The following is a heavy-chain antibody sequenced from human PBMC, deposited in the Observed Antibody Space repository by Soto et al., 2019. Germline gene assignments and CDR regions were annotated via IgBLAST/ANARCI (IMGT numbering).Heavy chain of an antibody. CDR1: GFTFSSYG. CDR3: AKDFEYGLVPYGMDV. Sequence: GGSLRLSCAASGFTFSSYGMHWVSQAQGKGLEWVAVVSYDGSNKYYADSVKGRFTISRDNSKNTLYLQMNSLRAEDTAVYYCAKDFEYGLVPYGMDVWGQGTTVTVSS. V-gene: IGHV3-30*18. J-gene: IGHJ6*02. CDR2: VSYDGSNK. D-gene: IGHD4-17*01.